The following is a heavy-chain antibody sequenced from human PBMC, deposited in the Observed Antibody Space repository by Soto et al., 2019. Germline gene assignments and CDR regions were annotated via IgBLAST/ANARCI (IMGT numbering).Heavy chain of an antibody. CDR2: ISGSGGST. D-gene: IGHD6-19*01. CDR3: AKDQAVAGHQFDY. V-gene: IGHV3-23*01. J-gene: IGHJ4*02. CDR1: GFTFSSYA. Sequence: GGSLRLSCVASGFTFSSYAMSWVRQAPGKGLEWVSAISGSGGSTYYADSVKGRFTISRDNSKNTLYLQMNSLRAEDTAVYYCAKDQAVAGHQFDYWGQGTLVTVSS.